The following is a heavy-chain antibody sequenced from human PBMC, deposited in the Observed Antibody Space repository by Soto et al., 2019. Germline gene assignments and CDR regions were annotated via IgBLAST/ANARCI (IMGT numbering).Heavy chain of an antibody. J-gene: IGHJ6*02. CDR2: IYYSGST. CDR3: ARESTSPTAGHGYYGMDV. CDR1: GGSISSYY. D-gene: IGHD2-21*02. Sequence: SETLSLTCTVSGGSISSYYWSWIRQPPGKGLEWIGYIYYSGSTNYNPSLKSRVTISVDTSKNQFSLKLSSVTAADTAVYYCARESTSPTAGHGYYGMDVWGQGTTVT. V-gene: IGHV4-59*01.